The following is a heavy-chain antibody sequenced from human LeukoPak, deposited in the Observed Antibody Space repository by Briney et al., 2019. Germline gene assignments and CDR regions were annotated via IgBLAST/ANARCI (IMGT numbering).Heavy chain of an antibody. V-gene: IGHV3-11*06. D-gene: IGHD3-22*01. J-gene: IGHJ4*02. Sequence: GESLRLSCAASGFSFSNFYMSWIPQAPGKGLEWVSYISSCSTYTKSADSVRGRFTISRDNAKNSLYLQMNSLRVEDTAVYYCARESDSSGYYDYWGQGTLVT. CDR3: ARESDSSGYYDY. CDR2: ISSCSTYT. CDR1: GFSFSNFY.